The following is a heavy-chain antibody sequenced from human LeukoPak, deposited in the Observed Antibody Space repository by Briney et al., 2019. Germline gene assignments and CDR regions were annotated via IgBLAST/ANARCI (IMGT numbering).Heavy chain of an antibody. CDR1: GFTVSSNY. Sequence: GGSLRLSCAASGFTVSSNYMNWVRQAPGKGLEWVSFISSSSSYIYYADSMKGRFTISRDNAKNSLYLQMNSLRAEDTAVYYCAELGITMIGGVWGKGTTVTISS. J-gene: IGHJ6*04. D-gene: IGHD3-10*02. CDR3: AELGITMIGGV. CDR2: ISSSSSYI. V-gene: IGHV3-21*01.